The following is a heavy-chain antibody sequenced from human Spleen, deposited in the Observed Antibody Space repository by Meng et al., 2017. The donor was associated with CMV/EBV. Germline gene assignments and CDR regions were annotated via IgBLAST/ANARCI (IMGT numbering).Heavy chain of an antibody. CDR1: GFTFSNYA. D-gene: IGHD6-13*01. CDR2: ITATSGST. V-gene: IGHV3-21*06. CDR3: ATRYSSFDY. Sequence: GESLKISCAASGFTFSNYAMAWVRQAPGKGLEWVSPITATSGSTYCTDSVKGRFTISRDNAKNSLDLQMNNLRAEDAAVYYCATRYSSFDYWGPGTLVTVSS. J-gene: IGHJ4*02.